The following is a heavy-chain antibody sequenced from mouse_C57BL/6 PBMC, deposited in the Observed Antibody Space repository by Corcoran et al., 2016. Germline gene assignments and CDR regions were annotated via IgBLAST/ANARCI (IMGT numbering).Heavy chain of an antibody. CDR1: GYAFSSYW. D-gene: IGHD4-1*01. CDR2: IYPGDGDT. Sequence: QVQLQQSGAELVKPGASVKISCKASGYAFSSYWMNWVKQRPGKGLEWIGQIYPGDGDTNYNGKFKGKATLTADKSSSTAYMQLSSLTSKDSAVYFCARGNWLYAMDYWGQGTSVTVSS. V-gene: IGHV1-80*01. CDR3: ARGNWLYAMDY. J-gene: IGHJ4*01.